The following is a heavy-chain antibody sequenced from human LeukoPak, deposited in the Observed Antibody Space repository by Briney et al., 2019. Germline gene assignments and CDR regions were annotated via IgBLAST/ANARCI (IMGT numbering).Heavy chain of an antibody. V-gene: IGHV3-64*04. CDR1: GFTFSSCA. J-gene: IGHJ4*02. CDR3: AKSSYYDSSGYYREYYFDY. D-gene: IGHD3-22*01. CDR2: ISSNGGST. Sequence: GESLRLSCSASGFTFSSCAMHWVRQAPGKGLEYVSAISSNGGSTYYADSVKGRFTIPRDNSKNTLYLQMNSLRAEDTAVYYCAKSSYYDSSGYYREYYFDYWGQGTLVTVSS.